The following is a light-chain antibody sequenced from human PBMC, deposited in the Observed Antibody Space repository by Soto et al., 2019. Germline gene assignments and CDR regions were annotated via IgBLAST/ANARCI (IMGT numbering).Light chain of an antibody. Sequence: IVLTQSPVTLSLSPGDRPTLSCRASQNVDSSYLAWYQQKPGQAPKLLIFGASGRASGVPDRFSGSGSGTEFTLTITRLEPEDFAAYYCQKYGSFSWKFGQGTKVDIK. J-gene: IGKJ1*01. V-gene: IGKV3-20*01. CDR3: QKYGSFSWK. CDR2: GAS. CDR1: QNVDSSY.